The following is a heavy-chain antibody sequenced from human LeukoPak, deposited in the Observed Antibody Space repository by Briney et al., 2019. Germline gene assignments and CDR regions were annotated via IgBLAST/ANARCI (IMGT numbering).Heavy chain of an antibody. Sequence: ASVKVSCKASGYTFTSYGISWVRQAPGQGLEWMGWISAYNGNTNYAQKLQGRVTMTTDTSTSTAYMELRSLRSDDTAVYYCAREPSNYYDSSGPGGFDYWGQGTLVTVSS. CDR1: GYTFTSYG. CDR3: AREPSNYYDSSGPGGFDY. J-gene: IGHJ4*02. D-gene: IGHD3-22*01. V-gene: IGHV1-18*01. CDR2: ISAYNGNT.